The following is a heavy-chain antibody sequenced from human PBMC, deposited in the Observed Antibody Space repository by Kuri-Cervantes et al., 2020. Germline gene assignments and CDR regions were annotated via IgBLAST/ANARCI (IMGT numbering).Heavy chain of an antibody. V-gene: IGHV4-34*01. CDR1: GGSFSGYY. CDR2: INHSGST. Sequence: SQTLSLTCAVYGGSFSGYYWSWIRQPPGKGLEWIGEINHSGSTNYNPSLRSRVTISVDTSKNQFSLKLSSVTAADTAVYYCARGITTYYYGSGSLGWFDPWGQGTLVTVSS. D-gene: IGHD3-10*01. CDR3: ARGITTYYYGSGSLGWFDP. J-gene: IGHJ5*02.